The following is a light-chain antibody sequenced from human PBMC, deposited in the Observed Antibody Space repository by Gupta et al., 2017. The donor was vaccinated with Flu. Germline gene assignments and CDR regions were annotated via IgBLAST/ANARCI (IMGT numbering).Light chain of an antibody. V-gene: IGKV1-9*01. CDR3: QQGNSSLWT. J-gene: IGKJ1*01. Sequence: DIQLTQSPSFLSASVGDRVTITCRASQGISSYLAWYQQRPGKAPKLLIYAASTVQSGVPSRFSGSGSGTEFTLTISSLQPEDFATYYCQQGNSSLWTFGQGTKVEIK. CDR2: AAS. CDR1: QGISSY.